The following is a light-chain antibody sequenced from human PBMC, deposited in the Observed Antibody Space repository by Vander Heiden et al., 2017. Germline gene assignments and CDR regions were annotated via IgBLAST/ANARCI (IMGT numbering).Light chain of an antibody. CDR3: NSFTTGSTLVI. CDR2: DVS. Sequence: QSALTQPASVSGSPGQSITISCTATSSDVGNFDHVSWYQQHPGKAPKLMIYDVSNRPSGVSHRFSGSKSDNTASLTISGLQAEDDADYYWNSFTTGSTLVIFGGGTKLTVL. V-gene: IGLV2-14*03. CDR1: SSDVGNFDH. J-gene: IGLJ2*01.